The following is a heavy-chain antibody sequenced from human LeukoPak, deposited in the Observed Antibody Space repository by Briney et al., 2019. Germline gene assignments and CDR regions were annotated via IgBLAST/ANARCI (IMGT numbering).Heavy chain of an antibody. CDR2: IRFDGSNK. CDR3: ARVEYCGGDCYSPSRADYFHY. J-gene: IGHJ1*01. Sequence: PGGSLRLSCAASGFTFSTYGMHWVRQAPGKGLEWVAFIRFDGSNKYYADSMKGRFTISRDNSKNTLYLQMNSLRPEDTAVYYCARVEYCGGDCYSPSRADYFHYWGQGTLVTVSS. D-gene: IGHD2-21*01. CDR1: GFTFSTYG. V-gene: IGHV3-30*02.